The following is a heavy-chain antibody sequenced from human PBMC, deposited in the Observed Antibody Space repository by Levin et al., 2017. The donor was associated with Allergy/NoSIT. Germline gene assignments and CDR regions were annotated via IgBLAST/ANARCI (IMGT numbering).Heavy chain of an antibody. CDR1: GGSISSGGYY. CDR2: IYNSGNT. CDR3: ARSGRTWLRLRGFDS. V-gene: IGHV4-31*03. J-gene: IGHJ4*02. D-gene: IGHD5-12*01. Sequence: MSSETLSLTCNVSGGSISSGGYYWSWVRHHPGKGLEWIGYIYNSGNTNYKPSLKSRVSISVDTSNNQFSLELTSVTAADTAVYYCARSGRTWLRLRGFDSWGQGTLVTVSS.